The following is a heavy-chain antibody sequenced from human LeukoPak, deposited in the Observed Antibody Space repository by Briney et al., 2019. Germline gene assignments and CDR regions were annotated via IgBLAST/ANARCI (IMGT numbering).Heavy chain of an antibody. CDR3: AREGVRGVIYRRTPNWFDP. CDR2: IIPIFGTA. Sequence: SVKVSCKASGGTFSSYAISWVRQAPGQGLEWMGGIIPIFGTANYAQKFQGRVTITADKSTSTAYMELSSLRSEDTAVYYCAREGVRGVIYRRTPNWFDPWGQGTLVTVSS. D-gene: IGHD3-10*01. V-gene: IGHV1-69*06. J-gene: IGHJ5*02. CDR1: GGTFSSYA.